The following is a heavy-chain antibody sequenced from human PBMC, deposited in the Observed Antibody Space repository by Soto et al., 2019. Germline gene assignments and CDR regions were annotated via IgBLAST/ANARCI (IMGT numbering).Heavy chain of an antibody. CDR3: ARVVPAVEFEY. V-gene: IGHV3-74*01. D-gene: IGHD2-2*01. J-gene: IGHJ4*02. CDR1: GFTYSSYW. Sequence: GGSLRLSCAASGFTYSSYWMNCESQGPGKGLVWVSSINSDRSITSCADSVKGRFTISRDNAKNTLYLQMNSLRAEDTAVYYCARVVPAVEFEYWGQGTMVTVSS. CDR2: INSDRSIT.